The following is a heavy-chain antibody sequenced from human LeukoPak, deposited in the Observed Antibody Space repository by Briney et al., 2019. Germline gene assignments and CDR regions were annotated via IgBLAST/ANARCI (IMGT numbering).Heavy chain of an antibody. CDR3: ARVGRSLSGSHYYFDY. CDR1: GGSISSYY. V-gene: IGHV4-4*07. CDR2: IYTSGST. Sequence: SETLSLTCTVSGGSISSYYWSWIRRPAGKGLEWIGRIYTSGSTNYNPSLKSRVTMSADTSKNQFSLKLSSVTAADTAVYYCARVGRSLSGSHYYFDYWGQGTLVTVSS. D-gene: IGHD1-26*01. J-gene: IGHJ4*02.